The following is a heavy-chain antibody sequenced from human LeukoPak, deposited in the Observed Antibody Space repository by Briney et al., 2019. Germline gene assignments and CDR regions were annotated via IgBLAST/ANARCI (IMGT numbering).Heavy chain of an antibody. Sequence: KTSETLSLTCAVYGGSFSGYYWSWIRQPPGKGLEWIGEINHSGSTNYNPSLKSRVTISVDTSKNQFSLKVSSVTAADTAVYYCARDGRDGYNLGYWGQGNLVTVSS. J-gene: IGHJ4*02. CDR1: GGSFSGYY. CDR2: INHSGST. CDR3: ARDGRDGYNLGY. V-gene: IGHV4-34*01. D-gene: IGHD5-24*01.